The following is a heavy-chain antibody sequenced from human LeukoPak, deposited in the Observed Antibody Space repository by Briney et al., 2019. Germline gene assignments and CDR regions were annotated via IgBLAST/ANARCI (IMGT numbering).Heavy chain of an antibody. V-gene: IGHV3-30*04. CDR1: GFTFSSYA. D-gene: IGHD2-21*02. Sequence: GGSLRLSCAASGFTFSSYAMHWVRQAPGKGLEWVAVISYDGSNKYYADSVKGRFTISRDNSKNTLYLQMDSLRAEDTAVYYCARAGPHIVVVTAMPYAFDIWGQGTMVTVSS. J-gene: IGHJ3*02. CDR2: ISYDGSNK. CDR3: ARAGPHIVVVTAMPYAFDI.